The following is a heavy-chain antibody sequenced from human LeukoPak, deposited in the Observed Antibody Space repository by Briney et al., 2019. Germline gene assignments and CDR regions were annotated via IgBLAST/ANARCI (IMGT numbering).Heavy chain of an antibody. D-gene: IGHD3-22*01. CDR2: ISSSSSYI. CDR3: AREWSYYDSSGYYSTPFDY. Sequence: GGSLRLSCAASGFTFSSYSMNWVRQAPGKGLEWVSCISSSSSYIYYADSVKGRFTISRDNAKNSLYLQMNSLRAEDTAVYYCAREWSYYDSSGYYSTPFDYWGQGTLVTVSS. V-gene: IGHV3-21*01. J-gene: IGHJ4*02. CDR1: GFTFSSYS.